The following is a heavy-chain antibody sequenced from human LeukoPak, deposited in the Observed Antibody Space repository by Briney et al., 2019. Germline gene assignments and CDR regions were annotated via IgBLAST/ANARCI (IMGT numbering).Heavy chain of an antibody. D-gene: IGHD5-18*01. V-gene: IGHV5-51*01. CDR2: IYPRDSDT. J-gene: IGHJ4*02. CDR1: GYSFTSYW. CDR3: ARHGAYSYGLYYFDY. Sequence: GESLKISCKGSGYSFTSYWIGWVRQMPGKGLEWMGIIYPRDSDTRYSPSFQGQVTISADKSISTAYLQWSSLKASDTAMYYCARHGAYSYGLYYFDYWGQGTLVTVSS.